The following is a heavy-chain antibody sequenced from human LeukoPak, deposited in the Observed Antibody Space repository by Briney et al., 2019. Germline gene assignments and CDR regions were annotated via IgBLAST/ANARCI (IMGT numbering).Heavy chain of an antibody. D-gene: IGHD4-17*01. Sequence: GSLRLSCAVSGFSVSTHFMTWVRQAPGKGLVWVSRINSDGSSTSYADSVKGRFTISRDNAKNTLYLQMNSLRAEDTAVYYCARGKTPAVTTPFDSWGQGTLVTVSS. V-gene: IGHV3-74*01. J-gene: IGHJ4*02. CDR2: INSDGSST. CDR1: GFSVSTHF. CDR3: ARGKTPAVTTPFDS.